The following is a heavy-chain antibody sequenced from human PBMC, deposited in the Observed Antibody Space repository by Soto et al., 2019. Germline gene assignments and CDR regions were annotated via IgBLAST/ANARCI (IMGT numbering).Heavy chain of an antibody. J-gene: IGHJ4*02. CDR3: AKGRGQNWNFDY. CDR1: GFPFSSYA. CDR2: IRGSGGTA. V-gene: IGHV3-23*01. D-gene: IGHD1-1*01. Sequence: EVQLLESGGGSVQPGGPLRLSCAASGFPFSSYAMHWVRLPPGKGLEWVSSIRGSGGTAYYADSVKGRFSISRDSLVNTLYLQMNSRRAEDTAVYYCAKGRGQNWNFDYWGQGTLVTVSP.